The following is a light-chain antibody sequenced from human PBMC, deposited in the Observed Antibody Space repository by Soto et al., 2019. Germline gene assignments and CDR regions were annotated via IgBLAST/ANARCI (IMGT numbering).Light chain of an antibody. CDR1: QSVSSN. CDR2: GAS. J-gene: IGKJ2*01. V-gene: IGKV3-15*01. CDR3: QQYNNWPLL. Sequence: EIVMTQSPATLSVSPGERATLSCRASQSVSSNLAWYQQKPGQAPRLLIYGASTRATGIPARFNGSGSGTEFTLTISSLQSEDFAVYYCQQYNNWPLLFGQGTKLEIK.